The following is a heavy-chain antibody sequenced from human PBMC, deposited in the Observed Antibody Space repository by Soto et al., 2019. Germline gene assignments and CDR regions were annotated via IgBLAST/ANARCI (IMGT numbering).Heavy chain of an antibody. Sequence: QVQLVQSGSEVKKPGSSVRVSCKTSGDTFSIYTISWVRQAPGQGLEWMGRVLPFLDITSYSQRFQGRVTIXAXRXXTTAYMDLSSLTSEDTAVYYCARDRDNSNWPNFDSWGQGTLVTVSS. CDR2: VLPFLDIT. D-gene: IGHD6-13*01. V-gene: IGHV1-69*02. CDR1: GDTFSIYT. CDR3: ARDRDNSNWPNFDS. J-gene: IGHJ4*02.